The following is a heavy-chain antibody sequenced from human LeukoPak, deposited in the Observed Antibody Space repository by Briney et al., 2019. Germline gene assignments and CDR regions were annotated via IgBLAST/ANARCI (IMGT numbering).Heavy chain of an antibody. Sequence: ASVKVSCKASGYSFITYGISWVRQAPGQGLEWMGWISAYNRSTDYAQNLQGRVTMTTDTSTSTAYMEMRGLRSDDTAVYYCARPYDSSGYYNYYFDNWGQGTLVTVSS. CDR2: ISAYNRST. V-gene: IGHV1-18*01. J-gene: IGHJ4*02. D-gene: IGHD3-22*01. CDR1: GYSFITYG. CDR3: ARPYDSSGYYNYYFDN.